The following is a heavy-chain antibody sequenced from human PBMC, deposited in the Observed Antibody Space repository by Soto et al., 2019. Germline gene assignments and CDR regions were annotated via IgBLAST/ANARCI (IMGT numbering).Heavy chain of an antibody. V-gene: IGHV3-21*01. CDR2: ISSSSSYI. J-gene: IGHJ6*02. Sequence: EVQLLESGGGLVQPGGSLRLSCAASGFTFSSYAMSWVRQAPGKGLEWVSAISSSSSYIYYADSVKGRFTISRDNAKNSLYLQMNSLRAEDTAVYYCARDPMGIVHYYYGMDVWGQGTTVTVSS. CDR1: GFTFSSYA. CDR3: ARDPMGIVHYYYGMDV. D-gene: IGHD6-6*01.